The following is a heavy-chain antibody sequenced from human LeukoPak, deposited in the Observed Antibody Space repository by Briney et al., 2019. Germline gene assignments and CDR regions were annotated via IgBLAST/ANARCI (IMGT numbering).Heavy chain of an antibody. D-gene: IGHD1-26*01. CDR3: ARSYSRFYYYYMDV. J-gene: IGHJ6*03. CDR1: SGFVSGYY. CDR2: INHSGST. V-gene: IGHV4-34*01. Sequence: SETLSFTCAVYSGFVSGYYWSWIPPPPGKGLKWIGEINHSGSTNYNPSLKSRVTISVDTSNIQFSLKLSSVTAADTAVYYCARSYSRFYYYYMDVWGKGTTVTVSS.